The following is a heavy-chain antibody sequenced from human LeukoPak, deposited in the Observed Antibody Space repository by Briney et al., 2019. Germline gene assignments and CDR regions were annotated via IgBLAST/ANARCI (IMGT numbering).Heavy chain of an antibody. CDR3: AKAGGSSSWYFDY. V-gene: IGHV3-23*01. CDR1: GFTFSSYW. CDR2: ISGSGGST. Sequence: GGSLRLSCAASGFTFSSYWMSWVRQAPGKGLEWVSAISGSGGSTYYADPVKGRFTISRDNSKNTLYLQMNSLRAEDTAVYYCAKAGGSSSWYFDYWGQGTLVTVSS. J-gene: IGHJ4*02. D-gene: IGHD6-13*01.